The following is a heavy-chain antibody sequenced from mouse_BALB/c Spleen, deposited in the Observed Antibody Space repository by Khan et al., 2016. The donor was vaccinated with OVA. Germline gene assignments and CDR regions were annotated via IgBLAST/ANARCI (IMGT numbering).Heavy chain of an antibody. D-gene: IGHD2-14*01. CDR1: GYIFTNYT. CDR2: INPTSGYT. CDR3: ASYYRYPAWFAY. V-gene: IGHV1-4*01. J-gene: IGHJ3*01. Sequence: VQLQESGAELARPGASVKMSCKASGYIFTNYTMHWVKQRPGQGLEWIGYINPTSGYTNYSQKFKDKATLTAANSPSTAYMQLSSLTSEDSAVYYWASYYRYPAWFAYWGQGTLVTVSA.